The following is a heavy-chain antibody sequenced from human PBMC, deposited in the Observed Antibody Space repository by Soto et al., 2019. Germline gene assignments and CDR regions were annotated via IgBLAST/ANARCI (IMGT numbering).Heavy chain of an antibody. V-gene: IGHV3-72*01. CDR1: GFTLSDYR. J-gene: IGHJ4*01. CDR3: SRDIGRYSFDY. Sequence: GGSLRLSCAASGFTLSDYRMDWVRQAPGKGLEWVARSRNKALGYTTEYAASVKGKFTISRDDSKNLLYLQMNSLETADTAVYFCSRDIGRYSFDYWGQGTLVTVSS. D-gene: IGHD3-10*01. CDR2: SRNKALGYTT.